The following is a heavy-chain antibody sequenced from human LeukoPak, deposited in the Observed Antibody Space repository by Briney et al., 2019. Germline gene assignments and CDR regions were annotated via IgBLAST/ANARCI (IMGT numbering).Heavy chain of an antibody. CDR1: GGSISSYY. D-gene: IGHD6-13*01. CDR3: AREGSSSSWGFDAFDI. CDR2: IYYSGST. Sequence: PSETLSLTCTVSGGSISSYYWSWIRQPPGKGLEWIGYIYYSGSTNYNPSLKSRVTISVDTSKNQFSLKLSSVTAADTAVYYCAREGSSSSWGFDAFDIWGQGTMVTVSS. J-gene: IGHJ3*02. V-gene: IGHV4-59*12.